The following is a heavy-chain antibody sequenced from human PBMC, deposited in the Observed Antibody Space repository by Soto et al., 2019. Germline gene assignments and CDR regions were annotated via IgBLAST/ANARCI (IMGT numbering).Heavy chain of an antibody. CDR1: GFNFTAYA. CDR2: LVGSGDPI. D-gene: IGHD2-8*01. CDR3: AKDAIANNGIWEPFDM. Sequence: EVQLLESGGGLVQPGGSLRLSCAASGFNFTAYAMSWVRQAPGKGLEWVSGLVGSGDPISYAASVRGRFTVSRDNSKNTLFLQMSSLRADDTAIYYCAKDAIANNGIWEPFDMWGRGTGVTVSS. J-gene: IGHJ3*02. V-gene: IGHV3-23*01.